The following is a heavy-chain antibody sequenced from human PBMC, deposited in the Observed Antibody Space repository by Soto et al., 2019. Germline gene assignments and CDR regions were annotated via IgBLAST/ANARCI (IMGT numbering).Heavy chain of an antibody. V-gene: IGHV3-30*18. Sequence: QVQLVESGGGVVQPGRSLRLSCVASGFTFSSYGMHWVRQAPGKGLEWVAVISYDGSKELYADSVKGRFTISRDNSKNTLYLQMNRLSAEDADVYFCAKDMRLWSKVYSYCWLDVWGQGTAVTVSS. J-gene: IGHJ6*02. CDR2: ISYDGSKE. CDR1: GFTFSSYG. CDR3: AKDMRLWSKVYSYCWLDV. D-gene: IGHD2-21*01.